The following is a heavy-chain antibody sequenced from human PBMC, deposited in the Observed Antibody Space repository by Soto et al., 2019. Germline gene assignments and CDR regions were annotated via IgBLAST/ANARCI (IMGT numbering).Heavy chain of an antibody. J-gene: IGHJ6*02. V-gene: IGHV3-30-3*01. CDR1: GFTFSSYA. CDR2: ISYDGSNK. CDR3: ARSITIFGVVIIHPYYYGMDV. Sequence: QVQLVESGGGVVQPGRSLRLSCAASGFTFSSYAMHWVRQAPGKGLEWVAVISYDGSNKYYADSVKGRFTISRDNSKNTLYLQMNSLRAEDTAVYYCARSITIFGVVIIHPYYYGMDVWGQGTTVTVSS. D-gene: IGHD3-3*01.